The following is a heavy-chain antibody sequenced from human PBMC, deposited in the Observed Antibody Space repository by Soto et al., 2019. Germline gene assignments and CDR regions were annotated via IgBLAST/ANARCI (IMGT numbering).Heavy chain of an antibody. Sequence: QVQLQESGPGLVKPSQTLSLTCTVSGGSISSGGYYWSWIRQHPGKGLEWIGYIYYSGSTYYNPSLKSRVTISLDTAKNQFSLKLSSVTAADTAVYYCARGGDDYVWGSYPLLDYWGQGTLVTVSS. CDR3: ARGGDDYVWGSYPLLDY. J-gene: IGHJ4*02. V-gene: IGHV4-31*03. CDR1: GGSISSGGYY. CDR2: IYYSGST. D-gene: IGHD3-16*02.